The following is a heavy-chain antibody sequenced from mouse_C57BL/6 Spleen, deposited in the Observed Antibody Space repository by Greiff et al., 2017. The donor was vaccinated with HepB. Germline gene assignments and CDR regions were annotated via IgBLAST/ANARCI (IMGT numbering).Heavy chain of an antibody. D-gene: IGHD4-1*01. CDR1: GYSITSGYD. CDR3: ASSGKLGRFAWFAY. Sequence: DVQLQESGPGMVKPSQSLSLTCTVTGYSITSGYDWHWIRHFPGNKLEWMGYISYSGSTNYNPSLKSRISITHDTSKNHFFLKLNSVTTEDTATYYCASSGKLGRFAWFAYWGQGTLVTVSA. V-gene: IGHV3-1*01. J-gene: IGHJ3*01. CDR2: ISYSGST.